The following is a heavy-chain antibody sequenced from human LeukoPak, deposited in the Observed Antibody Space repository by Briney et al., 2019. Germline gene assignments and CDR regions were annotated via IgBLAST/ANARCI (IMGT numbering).Heavy chain of an antibody. CDR3: ARDRDWNDDY. Sequence: PGGSLRLSCAASGFTFSTSGVGWVRQAPGKGLEWLSYITSHTVTHYIDSVRGRFTISRDNAKSSLYLQMNSLTEEDTAVYYCARDRDWNDDYWGQGTLVTVSS. V-gene: IGHV3-48*02. CDR2: ITSHTVT. D-gene: IGHD1-1*01. J-gene: IGHJ4*02. CDR1: GFTFSTSG.